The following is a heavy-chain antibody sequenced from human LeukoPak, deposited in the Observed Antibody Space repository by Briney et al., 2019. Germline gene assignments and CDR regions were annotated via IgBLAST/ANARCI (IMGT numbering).Heavy chain of an antibody. CDR3: ARGAGYDILTGYYKEDAFDI. Sequence: GASVKVSCKASGYTFTGYYMHRVRQAPGQGLEWMGWINPNSGGTNYAQKFQGRVTMTRDTSISTAYMKLSRLRSDDTAVYYCARGAGYDILTGYYKEDAFDIWGQGTMVTVSS. J-gene: IGHJ3*02. V-gene: IGHV1-2*02. CDR1: GYTFTGYY. D-gene: IGHD3-9*01. CDR2: INPNSGGT.